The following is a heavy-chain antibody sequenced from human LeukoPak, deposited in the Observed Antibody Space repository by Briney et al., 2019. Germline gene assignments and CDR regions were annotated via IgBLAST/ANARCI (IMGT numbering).Heavy chain of an antibody. CDR3: ARHRSPLESFHH. CDR2: IYYSGST. D-gene: IGHD3-3*01. CDR1: GGSISSYY. J-gene: IGHJ1*01. Sequence: SETLSLTCTVSGGSISSYYWSWIRQPPGKGLEWIGYIYYSGSTNYNPSLKSRVTMSVDTSKDQFSLKLSSVNAADTAMYYCARHRSPLESFHHWGQGTLVTVSS. V-gene: IGHV4-59*08.